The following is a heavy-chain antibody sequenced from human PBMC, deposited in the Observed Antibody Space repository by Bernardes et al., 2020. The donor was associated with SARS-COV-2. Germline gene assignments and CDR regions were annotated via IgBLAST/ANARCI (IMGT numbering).Heavy chain of an antibody. CDR2: INYSRSI. Sequence: SETLSLTCAVYGGSFSGYYWSWIRQPPGKGLEWIGQINYSRSINQNPSLKSRVTISVDKSKNQFSLKLSSVTAADTAVYYCTRGVEISGEVVLYYYGLDVWGQGTTVTVSS. CDR1: GGSFSGYY. J-gene: IGHJ6*02. V-gene: IGHV4-34*01. D-gene: IGHD2-21*01. CDR3: TRGVEISGEVVLYYYGLDV.